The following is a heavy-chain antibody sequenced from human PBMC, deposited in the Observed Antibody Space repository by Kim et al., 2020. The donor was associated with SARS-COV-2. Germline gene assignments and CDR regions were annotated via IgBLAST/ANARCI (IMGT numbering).Heavy chain of an antibody. CDR2: ISGSGGNT. V-gene: IGHV3-23*01. D-gene: IGHD4-17*01. Sequence: GGSLRLSCAASGFTFSSYAMSWVRQAPGKGLEWVSAISGSGGNTYYADSVKGRFTISRDNSKNTLYLQMNSLRAEDTAVYYCAKAVTTTDYYYYGMDVWGRGTTVTVSS. CDR3: AKAVTTTDYYYYGMDV. J-gene: IGHJ6*02. CDR1: GFTFSSYA.